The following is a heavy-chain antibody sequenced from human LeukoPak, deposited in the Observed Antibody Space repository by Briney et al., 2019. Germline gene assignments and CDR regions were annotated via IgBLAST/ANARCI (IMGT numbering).Heavy chain of an antibody. CDR3: ARETITPFDY. D-gene: IGHD5-24*01. J-gene: IGHJ4*02. CDR2: ISYDGSNE. V-gene: IGHV3-30*01. CDR1: GFTFSSYA. Sequence: GRSLRLSCAASGFTFSSYAMHWVRQAPGKGLEWVAVISYDGSNEYYADSVKGRFTISRDNSKNTLYLQMNSLRAEDTAVYYCARETITPFDYWGQGTLVTVSS.